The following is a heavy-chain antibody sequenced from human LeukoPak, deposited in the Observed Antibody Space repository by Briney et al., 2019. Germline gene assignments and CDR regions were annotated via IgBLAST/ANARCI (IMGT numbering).Heavy chain of an antibody. CDR2: INHSGST. CDR3: ARRVGSSGLRPNLQYYFDY. D-gene: IGHD3-10*01. CDR1: GGSFSGYY. V-gene: IGHV4-34*01. Sequence: SETLSLTCAVYGGSFSGYYWSWIRQPPGKGLEWIGEINHSGSTNYNPSLKSRVTISVDTSKNQFSLKLSSVTAADTAVYYCARRVGSSGLRPNLQYYFDYWGQGTLVTVSS. J-gene: IGHJ4*02.